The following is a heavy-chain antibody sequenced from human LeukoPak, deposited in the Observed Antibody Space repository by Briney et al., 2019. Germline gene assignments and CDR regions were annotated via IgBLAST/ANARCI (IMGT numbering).Heavy chain of an antibody. CDR3: ASELGIAVAGTLDY. V-gene: IGHV1-2*02. CDR1: GYTFTGYY. J-gene: IGHJ4*02. CDR2: INPNSGGT. Sequence: ASVKVSCKASGYTFTGYYRHWVRQAPGQGLEWMGWINPNSGGTNYAQKFQGRVTMTRDTSISTAYMELSRLRSDDTAVYYCASELGIAVAGTLDYWGQGTLVTVSS. D-gene: IGHD6-19*01.